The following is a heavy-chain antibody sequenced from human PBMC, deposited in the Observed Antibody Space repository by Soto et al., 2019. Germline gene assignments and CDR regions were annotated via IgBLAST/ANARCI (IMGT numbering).Heavy chain of an antibody. D-gene: IGHD6-13*01. Sequence: LETLSLTCTVSGGSIRSYYCSWIRQPPEEGLEWIGYIYYSGSTNYNPSLKSRVTISVDTSKNQFSLKLSSVTAADTAVYYCARGYSSSWYFDYWGQGTRVTVSS. CDR3: ARGYSSSWYFDY. CDR1: GGSIRSYY. V-gene: IGHV4-59*01. CDR2: IYYSGST. J-gene: IGHJ4*02.